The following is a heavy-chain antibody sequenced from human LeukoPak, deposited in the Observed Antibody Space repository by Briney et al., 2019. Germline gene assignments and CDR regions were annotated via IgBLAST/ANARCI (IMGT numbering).Heavy chain of an antibody. CDR3: VRVFPALGANYFDY. CDR2: LYSRGST. Sequence: PSETLSLTCIVSGGSISGDYWSWIRQSAGKGLEWIGRLYSRGSTVHNPSLKSRATMSGDTSKNQLSLKLSSVSAGDSAVYYCVRVFPALGANYFDYWGQGTLVTVSS. D-gene: IGHD1-26*01. J-gene: IGHJ4*02. CDR1: GGSISGDY. V-gene: IGHV4-4*07.